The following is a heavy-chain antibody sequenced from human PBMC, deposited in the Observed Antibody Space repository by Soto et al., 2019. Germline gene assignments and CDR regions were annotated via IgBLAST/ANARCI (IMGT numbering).Heavy chain of an antibody. V-gene: IGHV4-59*01. CDR1: GAYISTFY. CDR2: IYYSGST. D-gene: IGHD5-18*01. Sequence: QVQLQESGPGLVKPSETLSLTCTVSGAYISTFYWSWIRRPPGKGLEWIGYIYYSGSTNYNPSLESRVTMSVDTSKNQFSLKLRSVTAADTAVYFCASHAQVWLPIGYWGQGTLVTVSS. CDR3: ASHAQVWLPIGY. J-gene: IGHJ4*02.